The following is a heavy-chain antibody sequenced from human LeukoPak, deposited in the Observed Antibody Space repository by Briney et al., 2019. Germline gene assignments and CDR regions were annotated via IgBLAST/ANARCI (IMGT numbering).Heavy chain of an antibody. CDR3: AKDTLYYDSSGENDY. J-gene: IGHJ4*02. D-gene: IGHD3-22*01. V-gene: IGHV3-30*18. Sequence: GGSLRLSCAASGFTFSSYGMHWVRQAPGKGLEWVAVISYDGSNKYYADSVKGRFTISRDNSKNTLYLQMNSLRAEDTVVYYCAKDTLYYDSSGENDYWGQGTLVTVSS. CDR1: GFTFSSYG. CDR2: ISYDGSNK.